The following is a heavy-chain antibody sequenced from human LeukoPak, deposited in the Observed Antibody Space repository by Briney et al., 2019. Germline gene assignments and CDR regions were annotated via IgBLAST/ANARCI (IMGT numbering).Heavy chain of an antibody. CDR2: ISSSGSTI. J-gene: IGHJ4*02. Sequence: NPGGSLRLSCAASGFTFSDYYMSWIRQAPGKGLEWVSYISSSGSTIYYADSVKGRFTISRDNAKNSLYLQMNSLRAEDTAAYYCARAGDCTNGICYTADFDYWGQGTLVTVSS. V-gene: IGHV3-11*01. CDR1: GFTFSDYY. CDR3: ARAGDCTNGICYTADFDY. D-gene: IGHD2-8*01.